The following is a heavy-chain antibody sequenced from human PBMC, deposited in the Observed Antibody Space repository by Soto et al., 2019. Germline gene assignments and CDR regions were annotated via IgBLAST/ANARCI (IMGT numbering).Heavy chain of an antibody. V-gene: IGHV3-30-3*01. CDR1: GFTFSSYA. D-gene: IGHD6-6*01. CDR2: ISYDGSNK. J-gene: IGHJ6*02. CDR3: AREGWGIAARTEPGADDYYYYGMDV. Sequence: GGSLRLSCAASGFTFSSYAMHWVRQAPGKGLEWVAVISYDGSNKYYADSVKGRFTISRDNSKNTLYLQMNSLRAEDTAVYYCAREGWGIAARTEPGADDYYYYGMDVWGQGTTVTVSS.